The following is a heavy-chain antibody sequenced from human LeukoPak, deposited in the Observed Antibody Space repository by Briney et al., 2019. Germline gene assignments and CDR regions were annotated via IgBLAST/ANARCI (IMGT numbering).Heavy chain of an antibody. V-gene: IGHV4-39*07. CDR3: ARDIGGSWYLDY. CDR1: GGSISSSSYY. CDR2: IYYSGST. Sequence: SETLSLTCTVSGGSISSSSYYWGWIRQPPGKGLEWIGSIYYSGSTYYNPSLKSRVTISVDTSKNQFSLKLSSVTAVDTAVYYCARDIGGSWYLDYWGQGTLVTVSS. J-gene: IGHJ4*02. D-gene: IGHD6-13*01.